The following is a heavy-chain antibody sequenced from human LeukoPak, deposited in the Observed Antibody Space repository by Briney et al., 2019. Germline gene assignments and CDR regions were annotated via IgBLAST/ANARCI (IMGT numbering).Heavy chain of an antibody. Sequence: GGSLRLSCAASGFTFSSYAMSWVRQAPGKGLEWVSAISGSGARTYYADSVKGRFTISRDNSKNTLYLQMNSLRAEDTAVYYCARVGGIVGATTRHYYYYGMDVWGQGTTVTVSS. D-gene: IGHD1-26*01. CDR3: ARVGGIVGATTRHYYYYGMDV. CDR2: ISGSGART. CDR1: GFTFSSYA. V-gene: IGHV3-23*01. J-gene: IGHJ6*02.